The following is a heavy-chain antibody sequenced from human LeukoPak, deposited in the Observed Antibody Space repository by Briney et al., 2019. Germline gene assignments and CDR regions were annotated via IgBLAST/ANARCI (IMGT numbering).Heavy chain of an antibody. J-gene: IGHJ4*02. D-gene: IGHD6-13*01. CDR1: GVSIFSSSYY. CDR3: ASWYCGTWPRHIDY. CDR2: IYYSGST. V-gene: IGHV4-39*01. Sequence: PSETLSLTCTVSGVSIFSSSYYWGWIRQPPGKGLEWIGNIYYSGSTNYNPSLRSRVAISVDTSKNQFSLRLSSLTAADTAIYYCASWYCGTWPRHIDYWAERTRVSVSS.